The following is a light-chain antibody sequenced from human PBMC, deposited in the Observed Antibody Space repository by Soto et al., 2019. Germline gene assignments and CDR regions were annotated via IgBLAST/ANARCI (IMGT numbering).Light chain of an antibody. CDR2: EVS. CDR1: SSDVGGYNY. CDR3: SSYAGTNIYVV. J-gene: IGLJ2*01. V-gene: IGLV2-8*01. Sequence: QSVLTQPPSASGSPGQSVTISCTGTSSDVGGYNYVSWYQHHPGKAPKLIIYEVSKRPSGVPDRFSGSKSGNTASLTVSGLQADDEAEYYCSSYAGTNIYVVFGGGTKLTVL.